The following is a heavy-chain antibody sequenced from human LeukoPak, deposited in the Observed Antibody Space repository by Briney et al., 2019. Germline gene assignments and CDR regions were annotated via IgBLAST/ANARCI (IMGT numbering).Heavy chain of an antibody. V-gene: IGHV1-18*01. J-gene: IGHJ4*02. CDR1: GYTFTSYG. CDR2: ISAYNGNT. Sequence: ASVKVSCKASGYTFTSYGISWVRQAPEQGLEWMGWISAYNGNTNYAQKPQGRVTMTTDTSTSTAYMELRSLRSDDTAVYYCARDPGSYFPFDYWGQGTLVTVSS. CDR3: ARDPGSYFPFDY. D-gene: IGHD1-26*01.